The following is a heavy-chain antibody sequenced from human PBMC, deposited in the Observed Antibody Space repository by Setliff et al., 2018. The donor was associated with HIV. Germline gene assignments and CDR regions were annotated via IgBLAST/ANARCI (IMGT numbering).Heavy chain of an antibody. V-gene: IGHV4-34*01. CDR1: GGSFSGSS. CDR2: VNHTGST. CDR3: VRVYYGSLSPDAFDI. D-gene: IGHD3-10*01. J-gene: IGHJ3*02. Sequence: SETLSLTCAVYGGSFSGSSWSWIRQPPGKGMEWVGEVNHTGSTNCNPYLKIRVTMSVDTSKNQFYLKLNSVTAADTDVYYCVRVYYGSLSPDAFDIWGQGTMVPVS.